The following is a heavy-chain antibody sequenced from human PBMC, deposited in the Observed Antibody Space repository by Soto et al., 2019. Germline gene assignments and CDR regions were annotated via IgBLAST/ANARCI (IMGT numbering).Heavy chain of an antibody. CDR2: IYYSGST. Sequence: LETLCLTCTVSGGYTRGSRYQWVWIRQPPGKGLEWIGYIYYSGSTNYNPSLKSRVTISVDTSKNQFSLKLSSVTAADTAVYYCAREGGSYYTTWFDPWGQGTLVTVPS. CDR1: GGYTRGSRYQ. V-gene: IGHV4-61*01. CDR3: AREGGSYYTTWFDP. D-gene: IGHD1-26*01. J-gene: IGHJ5*02.